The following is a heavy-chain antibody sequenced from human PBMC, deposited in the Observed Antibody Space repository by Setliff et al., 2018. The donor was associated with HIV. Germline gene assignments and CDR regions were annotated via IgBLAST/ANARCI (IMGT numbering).Heavy chain of an antibody. J-gene: IGHJ1*01. CDR1: GYSISSGLY. D-gene: IGHD1-26*01. Sequence: SETLSLTCAVSGYSISSGLYWGWIRQPPGKGLEWIGTIYHSGSTYYNPSLKSRVTISVDTSKNQFSLKVRSVTAADTAVYYCARQSCGSPEYFQHWGQGTLVTVSS. CDR3: ARQSCGSPEYFQH. CDR2: IYHSGST. V-gene: IGHV4-38-2*01.